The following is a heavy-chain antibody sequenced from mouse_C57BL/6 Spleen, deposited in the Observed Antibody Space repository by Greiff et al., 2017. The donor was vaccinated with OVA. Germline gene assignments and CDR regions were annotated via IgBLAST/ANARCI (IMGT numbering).Heavy chain of an antibody. CDR2: INPSSGYT. Sequence: VKLQESGAELARPGASVKMSCKASGYTFTSYTMHWVKQRPGQGLEWIGYINPSSGYTKYNQKFKDKATLTADKSSSTAYMQLSSLTSEDSAVYYCARYGNFYAMDYWGQGTSVTVSS. D-gene: IGHD1-2*01. CDR1: GYTFTSYT. J-gene: IGHJ4*01. CDR3: ARYGNFYAMDY. V-gene: IGHV1-4*01.